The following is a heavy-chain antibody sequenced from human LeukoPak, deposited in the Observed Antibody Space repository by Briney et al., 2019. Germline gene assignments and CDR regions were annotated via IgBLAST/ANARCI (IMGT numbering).Heavy chain of an antibody. CDR1: GFTFSLYA. CDR2: IDSGSDDI. J-gene: IGHJ4*02. D-gene: IGHD1-14*01. V-gene: IGHV3-21*05. CDR3: ARDTYRPSLIDY. Sequence: GGSLRPSCAASGFTFSLYAMNWVRQAPGKGLEWVSYIDSGSDDIHYADSVRGRFTISRDNAKNTLYLQMKSLRAEDTAVYYCARDTYRPSLIDYWGQGTLVTVSS.